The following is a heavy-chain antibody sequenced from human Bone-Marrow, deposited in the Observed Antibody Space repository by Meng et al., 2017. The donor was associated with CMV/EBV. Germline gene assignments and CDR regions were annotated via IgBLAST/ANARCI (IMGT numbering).Heavy chain of an antibody. CDR2: IWYDGSNK. J-gene: IGHJ6*02. Sequence: GESLKISCASSGFTFSFYGMHWVRQAPGKGLEWVAVIWYDGSNKYYADSVKGRFTISRDNSKNTLYLQMNSLRAEDTAVYYCAKDVRWGVLRFLEWLLFFGMDVWGQGTTVTVSS. CDR1: GFTFSFYG. V-gene: IGHV3-33*06. CDR3: AKDVRWGVLRFLEWLLFFGMDV. D-gene: IGHD3-3*01.